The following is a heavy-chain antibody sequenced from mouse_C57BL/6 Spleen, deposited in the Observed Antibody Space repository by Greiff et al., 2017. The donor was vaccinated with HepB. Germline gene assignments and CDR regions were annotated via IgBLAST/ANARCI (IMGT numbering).Heavy chain of an antibody. CDR3: ARSGGYLDY. J-gene: IGHJ2*01. D-gene: IGHD3-2*02. CDR1: GYAFTNYL. CDR2: INPGSGGT. V-gene: IGHV1-54*01. Sequence: QVQLQQSGAELVRPGPSVKVSCKASGYAFTNYLIEWVKQRPGQGLEWIGVINPGSGGTNYNEKFKGKATLTADKSSSTAYMQLSSLTSEDSAVYFCARSGGYLDYWGQGTTLTVSS.